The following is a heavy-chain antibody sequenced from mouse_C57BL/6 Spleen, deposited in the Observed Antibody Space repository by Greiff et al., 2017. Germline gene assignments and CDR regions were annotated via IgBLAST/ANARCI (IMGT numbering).Heavy chain of an antibody. CDR1: GYTFTSYW. CDR3: ARGGYYGSRGYAMDY. V-gene: IGHV1-64*01. Sequence: QVQLQQSGAELVKPGASVKLSCKASGYTFTSYWMHWVKQRPGQGLEWIGMIHPNSGSTNYNEKFKSKATLTVDKSSSTAYMQLSSLTSEDSAVYYCARGGYYGSRGYAMDYWGQGTSVTVSS. J-gene: IGHJ4*01. D-gene: IGHD1-1*01. CDR2: IHPNSGST.